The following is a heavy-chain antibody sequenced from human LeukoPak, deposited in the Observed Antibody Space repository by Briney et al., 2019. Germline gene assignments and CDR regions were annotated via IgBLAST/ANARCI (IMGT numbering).Heavy chain of an antibody. CDR2: INHSGST. CDR3: ATRYNWNRTLFDY. J-gene: IGHJ4*02. Sequence: SETLSLTCAVYGGSFSGYYWSWIRHPPGKGLEWIGEINHSGSTNYNPSLKSRVTISVDTSKNQFSLKLSSVAAADTAVYYCATRYNWNRTLFDYWGQGTLVTVSS. V-gene: IGHV4-34*01. D-gene: IGHD1-20*01. CDR1: GGSFSGYY.